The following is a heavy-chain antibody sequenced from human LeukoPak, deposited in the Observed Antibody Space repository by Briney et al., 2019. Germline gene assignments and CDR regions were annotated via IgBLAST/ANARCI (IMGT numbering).Heavy chain of an antibody. Sequence: GRSLRLSCAASGFTFSSYGMHWVRQAPGKGLEWVAVISYDGSNKYYADSVKGRFTISRDNSKNTLYLQMNSLRAEDTAVYYCANIPYSSGHFDYWGQGTLVTVSP. V-gene: IGHV3-30*18. CDR1: GFTFSSYG. CDR3: ANIPYSSGHFDY. J-gene: IGHJ4*02. D-gene: IGHD6-19*01. CDR2: ISYDGSNK.